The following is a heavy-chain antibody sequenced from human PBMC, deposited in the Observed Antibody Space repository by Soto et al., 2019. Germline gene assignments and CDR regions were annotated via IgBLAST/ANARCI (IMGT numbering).Heavy chain of an antibody. CDR2: ISDSGVST. V-gene: IGHV3-23*01. CDR3: AQATYGGSSHFDF. D-gene: IGHD2-15*01. Sequence: EVHLLESGGGLVQPGGSLRLSCAASGFTFSNSAMSWVRQAPGKGLDWVSSISDSGVSTYYADSVKGRFTISRDNSESTLYLQMNSLRAEDTAVYYCAQATYGGSSHFDFWGQGTLVTVSS. J-gene: IGHJ4*02. CDR1: GFTFSNSA.